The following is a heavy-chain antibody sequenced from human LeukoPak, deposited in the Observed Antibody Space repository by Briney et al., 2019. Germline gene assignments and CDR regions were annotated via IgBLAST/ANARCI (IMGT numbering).Heavy chain of an antibody. CDR1: GFTVSSSY. J-gene: IGHJ4*02. CDR2: ISSAGTT. V-gene: IGHV3-66*01. CDR3: ARGGELPSAFDY. D-gene: IGHD3-10*01. Sequence: GGSLRLSCAASGFTVSSSYMSWVRQAPGKGLEWVSIISSAGTTYYADSVKGRFTISRDNSKNTLYLQMNSLRVEDTAVYYCARGGELPSAFDYWGQGTLVTVSS.